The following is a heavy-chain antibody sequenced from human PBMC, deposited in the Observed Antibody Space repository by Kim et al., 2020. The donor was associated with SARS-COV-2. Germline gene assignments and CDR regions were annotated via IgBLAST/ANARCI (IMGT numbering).Heavy chain of an antibody. V-gene: IGHV3-30*04. CDR2: ISYDGSNK. D-gene: IGHD2-8*02. CDR3: ARDGCTGGVCIHWFDP. J-gene: IGHJ5*02. CDR1: GFTFSSYA. Sequence: GGSLRLSCAASGFTFSSYAMHWVRQAPGKGLEWVAVISYDGSNKYYVDSVKGRFTISRDNSKNTLYLQMNSLRAEDTAVYYCARDGCTGGVCIHWFDPWGQGTLVTVSS.